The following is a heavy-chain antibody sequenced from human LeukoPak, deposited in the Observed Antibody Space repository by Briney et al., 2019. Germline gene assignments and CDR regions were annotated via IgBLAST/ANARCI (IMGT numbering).Heavy chain of an antibody. CDR2: LSGTGRNT. Sequence: GGTLRLSCVVSGFDFSSYAMSWVRQAPGKGLEWVSSLSGTGRNTYYAESVKGRFTIFRDDSKNTVYLQMNSLMAEDTALYFCAKSGTGYYESSGYYYYYYMDVWGKGTTVTVSS. J-gene: IGHJ6*03. CDR1: GFDFSSYA. V-gene: IGHV3-23*01. CDR3: AKSGTGYYESSGYYYYYYMDV. D-gene: IGHD3-22*01.